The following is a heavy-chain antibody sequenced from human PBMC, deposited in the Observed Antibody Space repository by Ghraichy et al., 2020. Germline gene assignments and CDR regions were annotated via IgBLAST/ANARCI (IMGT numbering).Heavy chain of an antibody. CDR3: ARVREYYASGTYYKLFDY. J-gene: IGHJ4*02. V-gene: IGHV4-30-2*01. Sequence: LSLTCAVSGGSISTGGYCWSWIRQPPGKGLECIGYIYDSGSTFYNPSLKSRVTISVDRSKDQFSLKLSSVTAADTAVYYCARVREYYASGTYYKLFDYWGQGTLVTVSS. CDR2: IYDSGST. CDR1: GGSISTGGYC. D-gene: IGHD3-10*01.